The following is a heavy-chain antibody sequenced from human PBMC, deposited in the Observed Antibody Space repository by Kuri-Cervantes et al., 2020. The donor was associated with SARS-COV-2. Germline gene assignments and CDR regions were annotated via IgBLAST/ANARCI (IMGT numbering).Heavy chain of an antibody. D-gene: IGHD1-7*01. CDR3: AREGTGELRYYYGMDV. CDR1: GYTFTGYY. J-gene: IGHJ6*02. Sequence: SVKVSCKASGYTFTGYYMHWVRQAPGQGLEWMGGIIPIFGTANYAQKFQGRVTITADESTSTAYMELSSLRSEDTAVYYCAREGTGELRYYYGMDVWGQGTTVTVSS. V-gene: IGHV1-69*13. CDR2: IIPIFGTA.